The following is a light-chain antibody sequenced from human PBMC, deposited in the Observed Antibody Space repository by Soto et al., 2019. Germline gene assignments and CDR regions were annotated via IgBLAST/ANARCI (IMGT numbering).Light chain of an antibody. CDR2: DVS. CDR3: CSYAGSTRV. J-gene: IGLJ1*01. Sequence: QSALTQPRSVSGFPGQSVTISCTGTSSDVGGYNYVSWYQQHPGKAPKVMIYDVSKRPSGVPDRFSGSKSGNTASLTISGLQAEDEADYYCCSYAGSTRVFGTGTKVTV. V-gene: IGLV2-11*01. CDR1: SSDVGGYNY.